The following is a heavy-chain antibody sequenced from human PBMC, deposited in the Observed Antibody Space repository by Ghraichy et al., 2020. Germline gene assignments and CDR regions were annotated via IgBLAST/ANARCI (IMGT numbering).Heavy chain of an antibody. CDR3: ARDKGHDSSGYDAFDI. CDR2: IYHSGST. J-gene: IGHJ3*02. V-gene: IGHV4-30-2*01. Sequence: SETLSLTCAVSGGSISSGGYSWSWIRQPPGKGLEWIGYIYHSGSTYYNPSLKSRVTISVDRSKNQFSLKLSSVTAADTAVYYCARDKGHDSSGYDAFDIWGQGTMVTVSS. CDR1: GGSISSGGYS. D-gene: IGHD3-22*01.